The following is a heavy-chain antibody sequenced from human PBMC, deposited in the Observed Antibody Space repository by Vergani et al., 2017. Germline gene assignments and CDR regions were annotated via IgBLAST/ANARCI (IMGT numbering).Heavy chain of an antibody. CDR1: DSSIMTNPY. J-gene: IGHJ6*02. CDR3: ARHRGSGGFFPSSYFYGMDV. Sequence: QVQLQESGPGLVKPSETLTLTCDVSDSSIMTNPYWGWFRQSPGKGLEWIGCIHHSGDTHYNSSLKSRVSISIVSSSKFSLSLTSVTAADTSIYHCARHRGSGGFFPSSYFYGMDVWLHGTTVTVSS. D-gene: IGHD3-10*01. V-gene: IGHV4-38-2*01. CDR2: IHHSGDT.